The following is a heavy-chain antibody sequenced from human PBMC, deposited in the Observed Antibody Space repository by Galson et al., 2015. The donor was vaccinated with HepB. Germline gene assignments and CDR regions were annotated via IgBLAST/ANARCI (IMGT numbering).Heavy chain of an antibody. Sequence: SLRLSCAASGFTVNNNDMNWVRQAPGKGLEWLSTIYRGGNTFYADSVKGRFTISRDNAKNSLYLQMNSLRDEDTAVYYCARDRYGDYLIDYWGQGTLVTVSS. V-gene: IGHV3-66*01. J-gene: IGHJ4*02. CDR1: GFTVNNND. CDR3: ARDRYGDYLIDY. D-gene: IGHD4-17*01. CDR2: IYRGGNT.